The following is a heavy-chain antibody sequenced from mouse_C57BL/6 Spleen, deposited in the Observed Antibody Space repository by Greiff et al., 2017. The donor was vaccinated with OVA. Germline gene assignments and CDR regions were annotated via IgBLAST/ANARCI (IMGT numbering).Heavy chain of an antibody. V-gene: IGHV1-55*01. Sequence: QVQLQQSGAELVKPGASVKMSCKASGYTFTSYWITWVKQRPGQGLEWIGDIYPGSGSTNYNEKFKSKATLTVDTSSSTAYMQLSSLTSEDSAVYYCAIYYGYDGDYAMDYWGQGTSVTVSS. J-gene: IGHJ4*01. CDR3: AIYYGYDGDYAMDY. CDR2: IYPGSGST. CDR1: GYTFTSYW. D-gene: IGHD2-2*01.